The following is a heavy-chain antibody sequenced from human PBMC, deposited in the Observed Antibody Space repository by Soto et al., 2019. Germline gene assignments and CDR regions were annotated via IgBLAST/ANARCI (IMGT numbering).Heavy chain of an antibody. CDR2: IWYDGSNK. D-gene: IGHD2-15*01. CDR3: ARGIITRSGHISPGY. J-gene: IGHJ4*02. Sequence: GGSLRLSCAASGFTFSSYGMHWVRQAPGKGLEWVAVIWYDGSNKYYADSVKGRFTISRDNSKNTLYLQMNSLRAEDTAVYYCARGIITRSGHISPGYWGQGTLVTVSS. V-gene: IGHV3-33*01. CDR1: GFTFSSYG.